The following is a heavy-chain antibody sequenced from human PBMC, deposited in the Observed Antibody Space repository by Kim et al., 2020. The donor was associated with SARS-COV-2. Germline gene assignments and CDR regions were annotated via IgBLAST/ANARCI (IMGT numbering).Heavy chain of an antibody. V-gene: IGHV3-43*01. CDR3: AKGGEEYYYGSGSSDY. Sequence: SVKGRFTISRDNSRNSLYLQMNSLRTEDTALYYCAKGGEEYYYGSGSSDYWCQGTLVSVSS. D-gene: IGHD3-10*01. J-gene: IGHJ4*02.